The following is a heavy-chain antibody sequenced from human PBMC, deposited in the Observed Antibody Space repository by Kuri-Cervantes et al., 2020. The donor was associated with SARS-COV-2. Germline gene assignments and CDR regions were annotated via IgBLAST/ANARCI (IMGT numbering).Heavy chain of an antibody. J-gene: IGHJ5*02. V-gene: IGHV1-69*13. CDR3: ARGIVVPATTRRNWFDP. D-gene: IGHD2-2*01. Sequence: SVKVSCKASGGTFSSYAISWVRQAPGQGLEWMGGIIPIFGTANYAQKFQGRVTITADESTSTAYMELSSLRSEDTAVYYCARGIVVPATTRRNWFDPWGQGTLVTVSS. CDR1: GGTFSSYA. CDR2: IIPIFGTA.